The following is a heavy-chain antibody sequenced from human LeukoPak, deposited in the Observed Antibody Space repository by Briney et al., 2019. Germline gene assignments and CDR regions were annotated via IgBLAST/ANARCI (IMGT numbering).Heavy chain of an antibody. CDR1: GGSISSSSYY. D-gene: IGHD6-13*01. CDR3: ASPPAINSSWYGLDDAFDT. CDR2: IYYSGST. Sequence: PSETLSLTCTVSGGSISSSSYYWGWIRQPPGKGLEWIGSIYYSGSTYYNPPLKSRVTISVDTSKNQFSLKLSSVTAADTAVYYCASPPAINSSWYGLDDAFDTWGQGTMVTVSS. J-gene: IGHJ3*02. V-gene: IGHV4-39*01.